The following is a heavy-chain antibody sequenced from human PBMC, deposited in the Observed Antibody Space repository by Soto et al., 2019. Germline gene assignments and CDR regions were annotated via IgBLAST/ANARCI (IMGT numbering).Heavy chain of an antibody. D-gene: IGHD5-18*01. CDR2: IYYSGNT. CDR3: ARIPVDTYMTYWFDP. CDR1: GDSVTSGEYY. J-gene: IGHJ5*01. V-gene: IGHV4-61*08. Sequence: XETLALTFTVSGDSVTSGEYYWSWIRQPPGKGLEWIGYIYYSGNTNYSPSLKSRVAISLDTSHNQFSLKLSSVTAADTAVYFCARIPVDTYMTYWFDPCGQGTLVTVSS.